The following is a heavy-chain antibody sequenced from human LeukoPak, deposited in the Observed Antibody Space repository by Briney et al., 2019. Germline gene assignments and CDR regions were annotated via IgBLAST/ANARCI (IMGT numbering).Heavy chain of an antibody. V-gene: IGHV4-59*08. Sequence: SETLSLTCTVSGGSIGSDYWTWIRQPPGKGLEYIGYIYYTGGTNYNPSLKSRVTISVDTSKNQFSPKLSSVTAADTAVYFCAKYGNSGWVIDNWGQGTLVTVSS. CDR2: IYYTGGT. CDR1: GGSIGSDY. CDR3: AKYGNSGWVIDN. D-gene: IGHD6-19*01. J-gene: IGHJ4*02.